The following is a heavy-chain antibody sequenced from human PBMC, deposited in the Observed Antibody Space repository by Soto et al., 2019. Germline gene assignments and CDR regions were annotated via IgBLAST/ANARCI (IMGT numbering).Heavy chain of an antibody. Sequence: SETLSLTCTVSEGSISSYYWTWIRQPPGKGLEWIGYIYYSGRTNYNPSLKSRVTISVDTSKNQFSLKLSSVTAADTAVYYCARGSNWNIGWFDPWGQGTLVTVSS. J-gene: IGHJ5*02. D-gene: IGHD1-1*01. CDR2: IYYSGRT. CDR1: EGSISSYY. CDR3: ARGSNWNIGWFDP. V-gene: IGHV4-59*01.